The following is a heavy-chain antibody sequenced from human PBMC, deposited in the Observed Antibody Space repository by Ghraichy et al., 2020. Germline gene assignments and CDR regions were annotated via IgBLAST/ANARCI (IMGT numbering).Heavy chain of an antibody. V-gene: IGHV3-21*01. J-gene: IGHJ4*02. CDR2: ISSSSYI. Sequence: GVLRLSCAASGFTFSSYSMNWVRQAPGKGLEWVSSISSSSYIYYADSVKGRFTISRDNAKNSLYLQMNSLRAEDTAVYYCARDLGSSGYYYGYFDYWGQGTLVTVSS. CDR1: GFTFSSYS. CDR3: ARDLGSSGYYYGYFDY. D-gene: IGHD3-22*01.